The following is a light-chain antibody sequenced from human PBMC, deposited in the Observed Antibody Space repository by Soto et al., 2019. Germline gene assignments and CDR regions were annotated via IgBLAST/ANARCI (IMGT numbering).Light chain of an antibody. CDR2: EVF. V-gene: IGLV2-14*01. Sequence: QSVLTQPASVSGSPGQSITISCLGTSSDVGGSNSVSWFQHLPGKAPKLMISEVFHRPSGISSRFSGSKSGNTASLTISGLRPEDEGHYYCSSYTSTSTLLFGGGTKLTVL. CDR3: SSYTSTSTLL. J-gene: IGLJ2*01. CDR1: SSDVGGSNS.